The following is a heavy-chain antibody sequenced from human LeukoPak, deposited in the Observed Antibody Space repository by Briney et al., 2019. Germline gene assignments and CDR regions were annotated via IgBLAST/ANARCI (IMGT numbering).Heavy chain of an antibody. CDR3: ARVVSREWFFDY. CDR1: GDSVSSNSVA. CDR2: TYYRSKWYS. J-gene: IGHJ4*02. V-gene: IGHV6-1*01. D-gene: IGHD3-3*01. Sequence: SQTLSLTCAISGDSVSSNSVAWNWIRQSPSRGLEWLGRTYYRSKWYSDYAVSVKSRITINPDTSKNQFSLQLKSVTPEDTAVYYCARVVSREWFFDYWGQGTLDTVSS.